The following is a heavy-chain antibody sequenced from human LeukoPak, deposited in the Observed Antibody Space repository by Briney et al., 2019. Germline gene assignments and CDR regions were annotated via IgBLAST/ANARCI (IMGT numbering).Heavy chain of an antibody. CDR2: IKGDGIST. CDR1: GFLFSSNW. D-gene: IGHD3-3*01. Sequence: GGSLRLSCAASGFLFSSNWMHWVRHAPGQGLVWVSRIKGDGISTNYADSVKGRFTISRDIAKNTLYLQMNSLRAEDTGVYYCAKDHYWSIDYWGRGTLVTVSS. J-gene: IGHJ4*02. V-gene: IGHV3-74*01. CDR3: AKDHYWSIDY.